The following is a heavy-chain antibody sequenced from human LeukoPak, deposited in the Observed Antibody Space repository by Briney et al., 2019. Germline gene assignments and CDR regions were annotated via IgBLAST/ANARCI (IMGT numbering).Heavy chain of an antibody. Sequence: PSETLSLTCTVSGGSISSSSYYWGWIRQPPGKGLEWIGSIYYSGSTYYNPSLKSRVTISVDTSKNQFSLKLSSVTAADTAVYYCARAGIAAALRWFDPWGQGALVTVSS. CDR2: IYYSGST. D-gene: IGHD6-13*01. CDR1: GGSISSSSYY. CDR3: ARAGIAAALRWFDP. J-gene: IGHJ5*02. V-gene: IGHV4-39*07.